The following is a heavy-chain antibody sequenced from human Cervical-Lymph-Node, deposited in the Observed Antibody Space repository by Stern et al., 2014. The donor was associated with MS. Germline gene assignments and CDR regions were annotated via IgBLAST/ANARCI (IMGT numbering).Heavy chain of an antibody. CDR2: ISSSSSYI. D-gene: IGHD3-22*01. CDR1: GFTFSSYS. V-gene: IGHV3-21*01. CDR3: ARDGPEYYYDSSGYYAPSYYYYGMDV. J-gene: IGHJ6*02. Sequence: EVQLVESGGGLVKPGGSLRLSCAASGFTFSSYSMNWVRQAPGKGLEWVSSISSSSSYIYYADSVKGRFTISRDNAKNSLYLQMNSLRAEDTAVYYCARDGPEYYYDSSGYYAPSYYYYGMDVWGQGTTVTVSS.